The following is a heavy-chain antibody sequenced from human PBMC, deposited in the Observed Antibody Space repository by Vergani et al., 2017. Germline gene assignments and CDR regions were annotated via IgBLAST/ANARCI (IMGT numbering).Heavy chain of an antibody. CDR2: IYTSGST. D-gene: IGHD1-26*01. Sequence: QVQLQESGPGLVKPSQTLSLTCTVSGGSISSGSYYWSWIRQPAGKGLEWIGRIYTSGSTNYNPSLKSRVTISVDTSKNQFSLKLSSVTAADTAVYYCAGGXGIVGATGFQGFDYWGQGTLVTVSS. V-gene: IGHV4-61*02. CDR1: GGSISSGSYY. CDR3: AGGXGIVGATGFQGFDY. J-gene: IGHJ4*02.